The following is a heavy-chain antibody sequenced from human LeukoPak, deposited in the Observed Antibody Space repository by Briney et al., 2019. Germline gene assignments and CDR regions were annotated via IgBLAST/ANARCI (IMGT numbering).Heavy chain of an antibody. J-gene: IGHJ6*03. D-gene: IGHD3-9*01. V-gene: IGHV4-34*01. CDR2: INESGST. CDR1: GGSFSDDY. Sequence: SETLSLTCDVHGGSFSDDYWGWIRQSPGKGLEWIGEINESGSTNYNPSLKSRVTILVDTSRNEFSLKLTSVTAADTAVYYCARRRRRGDYDILTGYYRYNYYMDVWGKGTTVTISS. CDR3: ARRRRRGDYDILTGYYRYNYYMDV.